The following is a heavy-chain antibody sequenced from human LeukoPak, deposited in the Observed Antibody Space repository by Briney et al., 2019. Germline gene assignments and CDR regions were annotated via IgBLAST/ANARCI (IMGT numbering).Heavy chain of an antibody. CDR2: IYPGDSDT. CDR3: ATGTTRGWFDP. CDR1: GYSFTSYW. D-gene: IGHD1-1*01. V-gene: IGHV5-51*01. Sequence: GESLKISCKGSGYSFTSYWLGWVRQMPGKGLEWVGMIYPGDSDTRYSPSFQGQVRISADKSISTAYLQWSSLKASDTAMYYCATGTTRGWFDPWGQGTLVTVSS. J-gene: IGHJ5*02.